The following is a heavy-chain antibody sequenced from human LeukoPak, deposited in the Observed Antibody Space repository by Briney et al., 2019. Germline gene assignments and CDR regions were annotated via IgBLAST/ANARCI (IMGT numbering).Heavy chain of an antibody. CDR1: GYVFTGYY. V-gene: IGHV1-2*02. D-gene: IGHD3-22*01. CDR2: IKSNSGGA. Sequence: ASVKVSCKASGYVFTGYYMHWVRQAPGQGLEWMGWIKSNSGGANYAQKFQGRVTMTRDTSISTAYMELSRLTSDDTAVYFCARARSSAYYFLFDYWGQGTLVTVSS. CDR3: ARARSSAYYFLFDY. J-gene: IGHJ4*02.